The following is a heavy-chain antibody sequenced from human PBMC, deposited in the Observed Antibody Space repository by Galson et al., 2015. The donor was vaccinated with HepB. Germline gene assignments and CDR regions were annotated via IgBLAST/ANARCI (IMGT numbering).Heavy chain of an antibody. Sequence: SVKVSCKASGYTFIGYHIHWVRQAPGQGLEWMGHVDPNNGVTNYAQKFHGRVTVSRDTSINTAYMELNSLISDDTAVYYCARDLDYGGVYGSTWYFDYWGQGTLVTVSS. CDR2: VDPNNGVT. V-gene: IGHV1-2*06. D-gene: IGHD4-23*01. J-gene: IGHJ4*02. CDR1: GYTFIGYH. CDR3: ARDLDYGGVYGSTWYFDY.